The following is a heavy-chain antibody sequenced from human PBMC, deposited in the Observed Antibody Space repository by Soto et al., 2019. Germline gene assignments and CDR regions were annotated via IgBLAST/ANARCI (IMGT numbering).Heavy chain of an antibody. Sequence: PGESLEISCQCSGYSFTSYWIGWVRQMPGKGLEWMGIIYPGDSDTRYSPSFQGQVTISADKSISTAYLQWSSLKASDTAMYYCERLDVTLELPYYFDYWGQGTLVTVSS. V-gene: IGHV5-51*01. CDR3: ERLDVTLELPYYFDY. CDR2: IYPGDSDT. CDR1: GYSFTSYW. D-gene: IGHD1-7*01. J-gene: IGHJ4*02.